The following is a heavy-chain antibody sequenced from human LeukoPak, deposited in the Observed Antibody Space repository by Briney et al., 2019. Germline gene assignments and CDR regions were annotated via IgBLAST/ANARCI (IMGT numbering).Heavy chain of an antibody. D-gene: IGHD2-15*01. CDR1: GFTFSSYG. J-gene: IGHJ3*02. CDR3: ARDFCSGGSCYPDAFDI. Sequence: PGGSLRLSCAASGFTFSSYGMHWVRQAPGKGLEWVAVIWYDGTNTYYADSVKGRFTISRDNSKNTLYLQMNSLRAEDTAVYYCARDFCSGGSCYPDAFDIWGQGTVVTVPS. V-gene: IGHV3-33*01. CDR2: IWYDGTNT.